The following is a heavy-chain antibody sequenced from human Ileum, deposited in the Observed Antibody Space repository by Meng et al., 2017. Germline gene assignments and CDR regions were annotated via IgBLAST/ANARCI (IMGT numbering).Heavy chain of an antibody. CDR3: AKSEVVAGRGYFDL. CDR1: GFTFSSYA. Sequence: GGSLRLSCAASGFTFSSYAMSWVRQAPGKGLEWVSAISGSGGSTYYADSVKGRFTISRDNSKNTLYLQMNSLRAEDTAEYYCAKSEVVAGRGYFDLWGQGTLVTVSS. J-gene: IGHJ4*02. D-gene: IGHD6-19*01. CDR2: ISGSGGST. V-gene: IGHV3-23*01.